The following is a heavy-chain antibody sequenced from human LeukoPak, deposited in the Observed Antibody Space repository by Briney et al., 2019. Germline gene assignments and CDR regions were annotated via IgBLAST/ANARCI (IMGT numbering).Heavy chain of an antibody. CDR1: GYTFTAYY. V-gene: IGHV1-2*02. J-gene: IGHJ4*02. CDR2: INPNSGVT. CDR3: ASGTLDSFDS. Sequence: ASVKVSCKASGYTFTAYYVHWVRQAPGQGPDWMGWINPNSGVTNYAQKFQGRVTMTRDTSISTAYMGLSSLRSDDTAVYYCASGTLDSFDSWGQGTLVTVSS.